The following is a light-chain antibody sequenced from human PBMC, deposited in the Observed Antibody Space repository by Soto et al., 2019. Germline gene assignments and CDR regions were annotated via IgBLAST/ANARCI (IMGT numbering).Light chain of an antibody. Sequence: DIQMTQSPSTLSASVGDRVTITCRASQSISSWLAWYQQKPGKAPQLLIYDASSLESGVPSRFSGGGSDTEFTLTINNLQPDDFATYHCQQYNRYSLTFGGGTNVEIK. CDR2: DAS. CDR1: QSISSW. V-gene: IGKV1-5*01. CDR3: QQYNRYSLT. J-gene: IGKJ4*01.